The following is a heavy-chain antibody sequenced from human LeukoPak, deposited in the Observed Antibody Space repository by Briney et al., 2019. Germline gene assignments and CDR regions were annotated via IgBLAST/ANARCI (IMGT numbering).Heavy chain of an antibody. D-gene: IGHD1-26*01. Sequence: GGSLRLSCAASGFTFISYGMHWVRQAPGKGLEWVTFIRYDGSYKNYADSVKGRFTISRDNAKNSLYLQMNSLKAEDTAVYYCAREAYYYYYMDVWGKGTTVSVSS. CDR2: IRYDGSYK. CDR3: AREAYYYYYMDV. V-gene: IGHV3-30*02. CDR1: GFTFISYG. J-gene: IGHJ6*03.